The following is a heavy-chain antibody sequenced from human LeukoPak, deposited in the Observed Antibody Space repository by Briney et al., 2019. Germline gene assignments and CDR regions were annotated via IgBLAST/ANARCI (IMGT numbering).Heavy chain of an antibody. J-gene: IGHJ4*02. CDR2: INPSGGST. D-gene: IGHD5-18*01. Sequence: ASVKVSCKASGYTFTSYYMHWVRQAPGQGLEWMGIINPSGGSTSYAQKFRGGVTMTRDTSTSTVYMELSSLRSEDTAVYYCASRGYSYGYHFDYWGQGTLVTVSS. CDR3: ASRGYSYGYHFDY. CDR1: GYTFTSYY. V-gene: IGHV1-46*03.